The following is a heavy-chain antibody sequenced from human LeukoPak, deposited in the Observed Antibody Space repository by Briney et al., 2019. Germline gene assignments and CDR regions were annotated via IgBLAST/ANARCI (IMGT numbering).Heavy chain of an antibody. V-gene: IGHV1-69*05. CDR2: IIPIFGTA. D-gene: IGHD2-2*01. CDR1: GGTFSSYA. CDR3: ARDHVPYYYMDV. Sequence: SVKVSCKASGGTFSSYAISWVRQAPGQGLEWIGGIIPIFGTANYAQKFQGRVTITTDESTSTAYMELSSLRSEDTAVYYCARDHVPYYYMDVWGKGTTVTVSS. J-gene: IGHJ6*03.